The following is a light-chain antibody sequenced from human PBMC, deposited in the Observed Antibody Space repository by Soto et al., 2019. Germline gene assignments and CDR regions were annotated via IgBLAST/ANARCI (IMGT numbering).Light chain of an antibody. J-gene: IGLJ3*02. CDR1: SSNIGAGYD. Sequence: QSVLTQPPSVSGAPGQRVTISCTGSSSNIGAGYDVHWYQQLPGTAPKLLIYGNSNRPSGVPDRFPGSKSGTSASLAITGLQAEDEADYYCQSYASSLRGRVFGGGTKLTVL. V-gene: IGLV1-40*01. CDR2: GNS. CDR3: QSYASSLRGRV.